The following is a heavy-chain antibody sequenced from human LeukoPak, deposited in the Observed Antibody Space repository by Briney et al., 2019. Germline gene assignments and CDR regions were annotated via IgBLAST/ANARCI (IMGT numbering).Heavy chain of an antibody. CDR2: IWYDGSNK. D-gene: IGHD3-16*02. CDR3: ARDGVDYDYVWGSYRPIYFDY. CDR1: GFTFSSYA. Sequence: GRSLRLSCAASGFTFSSYAMHWVCQAPGKGLEWVAVIWYDGSNKYYADSVKGRFTISRDNSKNTLYLQMNSLRAEDTAVYYCARDGVDYDYVWGSYRPIYFDYWGQGTLVTVSS. V-gene: IGHV3-33*08. J-gene: IGHJ4*02.